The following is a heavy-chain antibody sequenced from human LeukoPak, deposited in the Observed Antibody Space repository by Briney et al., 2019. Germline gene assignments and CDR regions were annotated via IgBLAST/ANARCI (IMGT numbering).Heavy chain of an antibody. CDR2: INHSGGT. CDR3: ARGVPAAD. V-gene: IGHV4-34*01. CDR1: GGSFSGYY. D-gene: IGHD2-2*01. Sequence: ASETLSLTCAVYGGSFSGYYWSWIRQPPGKGLEWIGEINHSGGTNYNPSLKSRVTISVDTSKNQFSLKLSSVTAADTAVYYCARGVPAADWGQGTLVTVSS. J-gene: IGHJ4*02.